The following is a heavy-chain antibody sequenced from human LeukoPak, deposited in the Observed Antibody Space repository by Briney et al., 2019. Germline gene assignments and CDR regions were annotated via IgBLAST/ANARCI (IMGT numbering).Heavy chain of an antibody. Sequence: ASVKVSCKASGYTFTSYAMHWVRQAPGQRLEWMGWINAGNGNTKYSQKFQGRVTITRDTSASTAYMELSSLRSEDTAVYYCAVCSSTSCYSHWYFDYWGQGTLVTVSS. CDR1: GYTFTSYA. J-gene: IGHJ4*02. CDR2: INAGNGNT. D-gene: IGHD2-2*01. V-gene: IGHV1-3*01. CDR3: AVCSSTSCYSHWYFDY.